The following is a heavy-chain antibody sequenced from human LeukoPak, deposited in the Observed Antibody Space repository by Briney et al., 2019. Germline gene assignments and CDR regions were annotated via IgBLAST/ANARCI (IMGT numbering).Heavy chain of an antibody. V-gene: IGHV4-39*01. CDR1: GGSISSNNYF. D-gene: IGHD3-3*01. J-gene: IGHJ4*02. Sequence: SETLSLTCTVSGGSISSNNYFWGWIRQPPGKGLEWIGSIYDSGSTYYNPSLKNRVTISVDTSKNQFSLKLNSVTAADTAMYYCQSRFLEWLLDYWGQGTLVTVSS. CDR2: IYDSGST. CDR3: QSRFLEWLLDY.